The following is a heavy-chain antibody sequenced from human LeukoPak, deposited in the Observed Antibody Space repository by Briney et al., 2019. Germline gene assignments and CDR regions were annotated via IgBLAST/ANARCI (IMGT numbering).Heavy chain of an antibody. J-gene: IGHJ5*02. Sequence: GGSLRLSCAASGFTFNDYYMSWIRQAPGKGLEWLSYINIGGTNTHYADSVEGRFTISRDNAKKSLYLEMNNLRAEDTAVYYCATDGAGFDTWGQGVLVTVSS. CDR1: GFTFNDYY. CDR3: ATDGAGFDT. CDR2: INIGGTNT. V-gene: IGHV3-11*01.